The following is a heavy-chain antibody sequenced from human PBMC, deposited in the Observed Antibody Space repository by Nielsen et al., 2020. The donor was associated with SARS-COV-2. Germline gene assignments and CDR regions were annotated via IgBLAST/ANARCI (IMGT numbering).Heavy chain of an antibody. Sequence: ASVKVSCKVSGYTLTELSMHWVRQAPGKGLEWMGGFDPEDGETIYAQKFQGRVTMTEDTSTSTAYMELRSLRSDDTAVYYCARVVRKITFGGVIAHFDYWGQGTLVTVSS. CDR3: ARVVRKITFGGVIAHFDY. J-gene: IGHJ4*02. CDR2: FDPEDGET. CDR1: GYTLTELS. D-gene: IGHD3-16*02. V-gene: IGHV1-24*01.